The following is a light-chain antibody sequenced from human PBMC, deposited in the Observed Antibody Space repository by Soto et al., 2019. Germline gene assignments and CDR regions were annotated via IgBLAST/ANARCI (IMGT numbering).Light chain of an antibody. CDR2: EVN. CDR1: SSDVGAYNY. Sequence: QSALTQPPSASGSPGQSVTISCTGTSSDVGAYNYVSWYQQYPGKAPKLMIYEVNKRPSGVPXRFSGSKSGKTASLTVSGXXPEDEAXXHCTSYAGSNIWVFGGGTKVTVL. CDR3: TSYAGSNIWV. V-gene: IGLV2-8*01. J-gene: IGLJ3*02.